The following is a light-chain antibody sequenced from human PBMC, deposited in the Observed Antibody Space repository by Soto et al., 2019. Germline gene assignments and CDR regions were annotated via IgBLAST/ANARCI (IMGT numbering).Light chain of an antibody. V-gene: IGLV2-14*03. CDR2: DVT. CDR3: SSYTSSGTVV. Sequence: QSALTQPASVSGSPGQSITISCTGTSSDIGRFGRVSWYQHHPGKTPELIIYDVTIRPSGISNRFSGSRSGNTASLAISGLQAEDEADYYCSSYTSSGTVVFGGGTKLTVL. CDR1: SSDIGRFGR. J-gene: IGLJ2*01.